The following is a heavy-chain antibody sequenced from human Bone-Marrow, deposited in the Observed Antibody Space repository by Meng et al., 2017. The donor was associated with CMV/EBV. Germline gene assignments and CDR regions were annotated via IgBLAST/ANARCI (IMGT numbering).Heavy chain of an antibody. CDR3: ARIKYCSSTSCYHAFDI. Sequence: GSLRLSCTVSGGSISSSSYYWGWIRQPPGKGLEWIGSIYYSGSTYYNPSLKSRVTISVDTSKNQFSLKLSSVTAADTAVYYCARIKYCSSTSCYHAFDIWAQGTMVTVSS. J-gene: IGHJ3*02. CDR2: IYYSGST. D-gene: IGHD2-2*01. V-gene: IGHV4-39*01. CDR1: GGSISSSSYY.